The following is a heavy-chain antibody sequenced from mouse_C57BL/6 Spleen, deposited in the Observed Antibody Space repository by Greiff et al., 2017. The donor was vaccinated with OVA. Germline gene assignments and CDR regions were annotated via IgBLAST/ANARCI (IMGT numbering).Heavy chain of an antibody. D-gene: IGHD4-1*01. CDR2: ILPGSGST. V-gene: IGHV1-9*01. CDR3: ARLTGTDWFAY. J-gene: IGHJ3*01. CDR1: GYTFTSYW. Sequence: VQLQESGAELMKPGASVKLSCKATGYTFTSYWIEWVKQRPGHGLEWIGEILPGSGSTNYNEKFKGKATFTADTSSNTAYMQLSSLTTEDSAIYYCARLTGTDWFAYWGQGTLVTVSA.